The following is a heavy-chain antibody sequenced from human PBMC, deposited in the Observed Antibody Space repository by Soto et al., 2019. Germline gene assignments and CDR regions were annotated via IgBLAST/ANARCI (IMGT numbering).Heavy chain of an antibody. V-gene: IGHV3-23*01. D-gene: IGHD6-19*01. CDR2: ISAGGDNT. CDR1: GFSFTNYA. CDR3: AKSAPPRDIAMSGYYYYGMDV. J-gene: IGHJ6*02. Sequence: EMQILESGGDLVQPGGSLRLSCAASGFSFTNYAMTWVRQAPGKGLEWVSGISAGGDNTYYAASVKGRFTISRDSSKKTLYLQMNSLRVEDTAVYYCAKSAPPRDIAMSGYYYYGMDVWGQGTTVTVSS.